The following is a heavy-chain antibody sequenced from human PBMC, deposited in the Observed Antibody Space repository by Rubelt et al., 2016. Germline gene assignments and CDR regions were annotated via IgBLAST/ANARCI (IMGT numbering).Heavy chain of an antibody. CDR2: INHSGNN. Sequence: QVQLQQWGAGLLKPSETLSLTCAVSGGSFSFYYWSWIRQPPGKGLEWIGEINHSGNNNYNPSLKGRVTISVDTSKTQFSLKLSAVTAADTAVYYCARGLAAGCHMDVWGKGTTVTVSS. V-gene: IGHV4-34*01. D-gene: IGHD2-8*01. CDR3: ARGLAAGCHMDV. CDR1: GGSFSFYY. J-gene: IGHJ6*03.